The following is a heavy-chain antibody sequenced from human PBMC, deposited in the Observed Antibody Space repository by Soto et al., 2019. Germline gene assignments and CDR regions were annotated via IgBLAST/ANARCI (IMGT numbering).Heavy chain of an antibody. CDR2: ISAHNGNT. D-gene: IGHD1-1*01. CDR3: ARGRYGDY. V-gene: IGHV1-18*01. Sequence: QVHLVQSGAEAKKPGASVKVSFKASGYTFTSYGITWVRQAPGQGLERMGWISAHNGNTDYAQKLQGRVLVTRDTSTSTAYMELRCLISDDTAVYYCARGRYGDYWGQGALVTVSS. CDR1: GYTFTSYG. J-gene: IGHJ4*02.